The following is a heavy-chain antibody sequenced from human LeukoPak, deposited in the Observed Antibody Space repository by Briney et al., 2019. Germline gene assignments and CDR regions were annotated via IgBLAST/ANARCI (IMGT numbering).Heavy chain of an antibody. CDR3: ARGKPEGDYYFDY. J-gene: IGHJ4*02. V-gene: IGHV3-64*01. CDR1: GFTFSSYA. D-gene: IGHD1-14*01. Sequence: GGSLRLSCAASGFTFSSYAMHWVRQAPGKGLEYVSAISSNGGSTYYANSVKGRFTISRDNSKNTLYLQTGSLRAEDMAVYYCARGKPEGDYYFDYWGQGTLVTVSS. CDR2: ISSNGGST.